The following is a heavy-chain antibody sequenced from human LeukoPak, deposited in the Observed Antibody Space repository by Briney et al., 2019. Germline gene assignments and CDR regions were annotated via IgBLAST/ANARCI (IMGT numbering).Heavy chain of an antibody. Sequence: GGSLRLSCAASGFTFSSYAMSWVRQAPGKGLEWVANIKQDGSEKYYVDSVKGRFIISRDNVKNSLYLQMNSLRAEDTAVYYCARDLTGLFQHWGQGTLVTVSS. CDR2: IKQDGSEK. CDR1: GFTFSSYA. J-gene: IGHJ1*01. CDR3: ARDLTGLFQH. D-gene: IGHD1-14*01. V-gene: IGHV3-7*01.